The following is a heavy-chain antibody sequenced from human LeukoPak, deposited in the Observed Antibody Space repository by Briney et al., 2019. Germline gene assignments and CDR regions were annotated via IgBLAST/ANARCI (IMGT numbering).Heavy chain of an antibody. J-gene: IGHJ4*02. CDR2: IYTSGTT. CDR1: GGSISSYY. Sequence: SETLSLTCTVSGGSISSYYWTWIRQPAGKGLEWIGHIYTSGTTNYNPSLKSRVTILLDTSKNQSSLNLNSVTAADTAIYYCARMFEYWGQGTLVTVSS. V-gene: IGHV4-4*07. CDR3: ARMFEY.